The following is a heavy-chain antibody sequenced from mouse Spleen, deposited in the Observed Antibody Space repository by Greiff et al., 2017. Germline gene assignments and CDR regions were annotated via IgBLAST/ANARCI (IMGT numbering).Heavy chain of an antibody. CDR2: ISSGGGNT. Sequence: DVHLVESGGGLVKLGGSLKLSCAASGFTFSSYAMSWVRQTPEKRLEWVATISSGGGNTYYPDSVKGRFTISRDNAKNTLYLQMSSLKSEDTAMYYCARLMITIYYYAMDYWGQGTSVTVTS. J-gene: IGHJ4*01. V-gene: IGHV5-9-3*01. CDR3: ARLMITIYYYAMDY. D-gene: IGHD2-4*01. CDR1: GFTFSSYA.